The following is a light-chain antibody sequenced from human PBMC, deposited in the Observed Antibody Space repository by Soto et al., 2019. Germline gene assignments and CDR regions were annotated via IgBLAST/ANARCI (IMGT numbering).Light chain of an antibody. CDR1: SSDVGGYNY. CDR3: SSYTSSSTLVV. CDR2: DVS. J-gene: IGLJ2*01. V-gene: IGLV2-14*01. Sequence: QSALTQPASVSGSPGQSITISCTGTSSDVGGYNYVSWYQQHPGKAPKLMIYDVSNRHSGVSNLFSGSKSGTTASLTISGLQAEDEADYYCSSYTSSSTLVVFGGGTKLTVL.